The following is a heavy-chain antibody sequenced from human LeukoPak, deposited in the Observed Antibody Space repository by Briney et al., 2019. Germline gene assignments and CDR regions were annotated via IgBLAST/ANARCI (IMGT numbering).Heavy chain of an antibody. Sequence: GGSLRLSCAASGFIFTNAWMSWVRQAPGKGLEWLGRIKSKSDGGITESAAPVKGRFTISRDDSKNTLYLQMNCLQTEDSAIYYCTRDRSTGLTDGDLQHWGQGTLVTVSS. CDR1: GFIFTNAW. J-gene: IGHJ1*01. CDR3: TRDRSTGLTDGDLQH. CDR2: IKSKSDGGIT. V-gene: IGHV3-15*01. D-gene: IGHD4-17*01.